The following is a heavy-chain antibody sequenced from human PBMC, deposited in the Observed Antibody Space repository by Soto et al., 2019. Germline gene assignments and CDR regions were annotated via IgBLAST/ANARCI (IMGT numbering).Heavy chain of an antibody. CDR2: IYHRGEA. CDR1: GDSINKFY. CDR3: TRISTAFDS. D-gene: IGHD2-21*02. V-gene: IGHV4-59*07. J-gene: IGHJ4*02. Sequence: RLQESGPGLVKPSDTVSLTCSVSGDSINKFYWGWIRQAPGKGLEWIAYIYHRGEAFYNPSLKSRVTISVDKSKEQFSLNATSVTAADTAVYFCTRISTAFDSWGQGILVTVSS.